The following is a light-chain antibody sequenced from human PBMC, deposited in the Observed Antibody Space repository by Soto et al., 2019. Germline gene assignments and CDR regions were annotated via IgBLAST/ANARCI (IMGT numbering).Light chain of an antibody. J-gene: IGKJ3*01. Sequence: DIQMTQSPSSLSASVGDRVTITCQASQDITSYLNWYQHKPGKAPKLLIYDASILEAGVPPRFSGSGSGTDFTLPISSLPPEDGATLYCQHCDYLPIFGPGTTVDFK. CDR3: QHCDYLPI. V-gene: IGKV1-33*01. CDR1: QDITSY. CDR2: DAS.